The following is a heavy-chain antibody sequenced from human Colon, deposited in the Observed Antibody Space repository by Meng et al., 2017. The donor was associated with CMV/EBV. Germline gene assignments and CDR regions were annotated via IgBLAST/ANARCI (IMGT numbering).Heavy chain of an antibody. Sequence: GESLKISCTASGFNLSSYSMNWVRQAPGKGPEWVSSISSSSSYIYYADSVKGRFTISRDNAKNSLFLQMNSLRAEDTAVYYCATQRWAIGPAGTSWGQGTLVTVSS. CDR3: ATQRWAIGPAGTS. V-gene: IGHV3-21*06. D-gene: IGHD6-13*01. CDR2: ISSSSSYI. J-gene: IGHJ4*02. CDR1: GFNLSSYS.